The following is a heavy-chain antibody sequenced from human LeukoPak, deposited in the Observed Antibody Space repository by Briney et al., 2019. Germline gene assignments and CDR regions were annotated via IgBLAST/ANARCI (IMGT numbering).Heavy chain of an antibody. Sequence: GGPLRLSCAASGFTFTSYAMSWVPQAPGKGLEWVSAIIGRGGSTYYADSVKGRFTISRDNAKNTLYLQMNSLRAKDTAVSYCANSAGWYQLLPWFDPWGQGTLVTVSS. CDR2: IIGRGGST. V-gene: IGHV3-23*01. CDR3: ANSAGWYQLLPWFDP. J-gene: IGHJ5*02. CDR1: GFTFTSYA. D-gene: IGHD2-2*01.